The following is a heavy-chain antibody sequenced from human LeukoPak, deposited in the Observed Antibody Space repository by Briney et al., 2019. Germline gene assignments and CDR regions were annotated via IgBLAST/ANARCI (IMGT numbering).Heavy chain of an antibody. V-gene: IGHV7-4-1*02. CDR2: INTNTGNP. CDR3: ARVVRGSSGYRYYFDH. J-gene: IGHJ4*02. Sequence: GASVKVSCKASGYTFTSYAMNWVRQAPGQGLEWMGWINTNTGNPTYAQGFTGRFVFSLDTSVTTAYLQISSLKAEDTAVYYCARVVRGSSGYRYYFDHWGQGTLVTVSS. D-gene: IGHD3-22*01. CDR1: GYTFTSYA.